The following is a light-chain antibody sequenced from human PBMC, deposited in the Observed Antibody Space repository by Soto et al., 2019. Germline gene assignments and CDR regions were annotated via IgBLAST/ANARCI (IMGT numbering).Light chain of an antibody. Sequence: EIVMTQSPATLSLSPGERATLSCRASQSVSSSYLSWYQQKPGQAPRLLIFGASTRATGIPARFSGSCAGTDFLTTISSLHPEDFAFYYRQQDYHSLTFGGGTKVDIK. CDR3: QQDYHSLT. CDR2: GAS. CDR1: QSVSSSY. J-gene: IGKJ4*01. V-gene: IGKV3D-7*01.